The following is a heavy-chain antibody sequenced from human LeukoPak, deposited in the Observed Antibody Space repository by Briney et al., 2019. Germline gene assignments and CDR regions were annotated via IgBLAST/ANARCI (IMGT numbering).Heavy chain of an antibody. CDR3: AREGTILYYDSSGYLGY. J-gene: IGHJ4*02. D-gene: IGHD3-22*01. CDR2: INQDGSEK. CDR1: GFTFSNYW. V-gene: IGHV3-7*01. Sequence: GGSLRLSCAASGFTFSNYWMSWVRQAPGKGLEWVANINQDGSEKYYVDSVKGRFTISRDNAKNSLYLQMNSLRAEDTAVYYCAREGTILYYDSSGYLGYWGQGTLVTVSS.